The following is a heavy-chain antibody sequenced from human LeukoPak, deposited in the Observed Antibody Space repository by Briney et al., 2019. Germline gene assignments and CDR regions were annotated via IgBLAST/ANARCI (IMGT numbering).Heavy chain of an antibody. J-gene: IGHJ4*02. V-gene: IGHV3-73*01. CDR3: SRFPGAAAPEGNY. CDR2: IRSKANNYAT. CDR1: GFTFSGAA. D-gene: IGHD6-13*01. Sequence: PGGPLRLSCAASGFTFSGAAMHWVRQASGKGLEWVGRIRSKANNYATAYAASVKGRFTISRDDSKNTAYLQMNSLKTEDTALYYCSRFPGAAAPEGNYWGQGTLVSVSS.